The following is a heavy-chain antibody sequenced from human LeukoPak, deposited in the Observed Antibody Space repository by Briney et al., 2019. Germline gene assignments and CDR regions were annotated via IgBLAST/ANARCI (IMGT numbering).Heavy chain of an antibody. CDR1: GYSFASYW. Sequence: GESLKISCKASGYSFASYWIGWVRQMSGKGLEWMAIIHPNDSSSIYSPFSEGQVTISADKSINTAYPEWSTLKASDTAIYYCARHNNWAFDYWDRGTLLTVSS. CDR2: IHPNDSSS. V-gene: IGHV5-51*01. D-gene: IGHD2/OR15-2a*01. CDR3: ARHNNWAFDY. J-gene: IGHJ4*02.